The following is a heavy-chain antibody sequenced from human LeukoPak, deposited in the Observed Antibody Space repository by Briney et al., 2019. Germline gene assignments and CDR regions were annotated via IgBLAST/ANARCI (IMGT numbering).Heavy chain of an antibody. CDR3: ARLSTLHYYDSSGYFGY. CDR2: IYHSGST. D-gene: IGHD3-22*01. Sequence: ASETLSLTCTVSGYSLSSGYYWGWIRQPPGKGLEWIGSIYHSGSTYYNPSLKSRVTISVDTSKNQFSLKLSSVTAADTAVYYCARLSTLHYYDSSGYFGYWGQGTLVTVSS. CDR1: GYSLSSGYY. V-gene: IGHV4-38-2*02. J-gene: IGHJ4*02.